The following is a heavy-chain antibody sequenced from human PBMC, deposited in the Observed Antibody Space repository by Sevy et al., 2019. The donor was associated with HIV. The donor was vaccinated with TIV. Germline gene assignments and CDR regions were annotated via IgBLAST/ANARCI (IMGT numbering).Heavy chain of an antibody. J-gene: IGHJ4*02. Sequence: ASVKVSCKVSGYTLTKLSMHWVRQAPGKELEWMGSFDPEDGETLYAQSLQGRITMTEDTSTDTAYMELNSLRSEDTAVYYCATTKDYYESSGCPFDYWGQGTLVTVSS. V-gene: IGHV1-24*01. CDR3: ATTKDYYESSGCPFDY. D-gene: IGHD3-22*01. CDR1: GYTLTKLS. CDR2: FDPEDGET.